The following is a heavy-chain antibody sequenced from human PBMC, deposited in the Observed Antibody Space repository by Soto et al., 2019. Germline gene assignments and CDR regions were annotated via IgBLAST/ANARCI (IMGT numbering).Heavy chain of an antibody. CDR2: IIPMFRTP. CDR3: ASASIVYSHAFDI. Sequence: QVQLVQSGAEVKKPGSSVKVSCKSSGGTFSTYGFSWVRQAPGQGLEWMGGIIPMFRTPVYAQKFQDRFTITADESTRTAYVELSSLRSEDTAVYYCASASIVYSHAFDIWGQGTVVTVSS. V-gene: IGHV1-69*12. CDR1: GGTFSTYG. J-gene: IGHJ3*02. D-gene: IGHD2-15*01.